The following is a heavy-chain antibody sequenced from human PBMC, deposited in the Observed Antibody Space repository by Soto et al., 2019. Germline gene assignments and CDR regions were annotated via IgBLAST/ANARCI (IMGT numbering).Heavy chain of an antibody. Sequence: VQLVQSGAEVKKPGSSVKVSCRASGATFRSYAFTWVRQAPGQGLEWMGGISPIFGSTIYARQFRGRVTTTADDSASTAYMELNSLSSEDTAAYYCAGDYGVYDWYGIDVWGQGTTVTVSS. V-gene: IGHV1-69*01. CDR2: ISPIFGST. J-gene: IGHJ6*02. CDR1: GATFRSYA. D-gene: IGHD4-17*01. CDR3: AGDYGVYDWYGIDV.